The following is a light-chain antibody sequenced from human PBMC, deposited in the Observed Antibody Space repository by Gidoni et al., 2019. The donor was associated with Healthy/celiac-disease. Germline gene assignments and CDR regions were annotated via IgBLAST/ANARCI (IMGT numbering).Light chain of an antibody. CDR3: QQYNSYSKT. CDR1: QSISSW. Sequence: DIQMTQSPSTLSASVGDRVTITCRASQSISSWLAWYQQKPGIAPKLLIYDASSLESGVPSRFSGSGSGTEFTLTISSLQPDDFATYYCQQYNSYSKTFGQGTKVEIK. V-gene: IGKV1-5*01. CDR2: DAS. J-gene: IGKJ1*01.